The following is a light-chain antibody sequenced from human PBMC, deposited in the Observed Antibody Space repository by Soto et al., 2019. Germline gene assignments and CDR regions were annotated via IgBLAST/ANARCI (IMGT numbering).Light chain of an antibody. CDR3: MQALQSPFT. CDR2: LGC. J-gene: IGKJ3*01. Sequence: DIVMTQSPLSLPVTPGEPASISCRSSQSLLHSNGYNYLDWYLQKPGQSPQLLFYLGCNRAYEVLDWLRSSGAGTDFTLKISRVEAGDVGVYYCMQALQSPFTFGPGTKVDIK. CDR1: QSLLHSNGYNY. V-gene: IGKV2-28*01.